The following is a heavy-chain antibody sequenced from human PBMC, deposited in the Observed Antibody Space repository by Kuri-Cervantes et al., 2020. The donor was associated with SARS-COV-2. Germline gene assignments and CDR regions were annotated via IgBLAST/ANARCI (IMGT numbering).Heavy chain of an antibody. CDR3: ARAYGDYVFREGLDS. CDR2: TSFDGTKK. Sequence: GESLKISCSDSEFGFSRYAMHWVRQAPGKGLEWVAQTSFDGTKKYYAESVKGRFIISRDNAKNSLYLQMNSLRVEDTALYYCARAYGDYVFREGLDSWGQGTLVTVSS. CDR1: EFGFSRYA. D-gene: IGHD4-17*01. J-gene: IGHJ4*02. V-gene: IGHV3-30-3*01.